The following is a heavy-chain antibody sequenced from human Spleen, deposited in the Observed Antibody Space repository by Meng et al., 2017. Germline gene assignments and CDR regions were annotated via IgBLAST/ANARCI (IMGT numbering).Heavy chain of an antibody. CDR3: ARGPRITVAGGWFDP. V-gene: IGHV4-59*12. J-gene: IGHJ5*02. D-gene: IGHD4-11*01. Sequence: QVQLQESGPGLVKPSETLSLTCTVSGGSISSYYWSWIRQPAGKGLEWIGEINHSGSTTYNPSLKSRVTISVDTSKNQFSLKLNSVTAADTAVYYCARGPRITVAGGWFDPWGQGTLVTVSS. CDR2: INHSGST. CDR1: GGSISSYY.